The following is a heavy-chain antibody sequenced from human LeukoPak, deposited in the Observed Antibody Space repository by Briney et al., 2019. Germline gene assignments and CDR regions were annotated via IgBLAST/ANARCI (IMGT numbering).Heavy chain of an antibody. CDR3: ARGYCTSSSCYNDY. J-gene: IGHJ4*02. D-gene: IGHD2-2*02. V-gene: IGHV3-30*04. CDR2: MSFDVNNK. CDR1: GFTFSSYA. Sequence: AGGSLRLSCATSGFTFSSYAFHWVRRAPGKGLEWVATMSFDVNNKYYADSVRGRFTISRDNSKNTLYLQMNSLRAEDTAVYSCARGYCTSSSCYNDYWGQGTLVTVSS.